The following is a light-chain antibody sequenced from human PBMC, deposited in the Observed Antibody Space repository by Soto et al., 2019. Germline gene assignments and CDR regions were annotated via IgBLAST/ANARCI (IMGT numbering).Light chain of an antibody. CDR3: SSYAGSNMVV. CDR1: SSDVGGYNY. V-gene: IGLV2-8*01. CDR2: EVS. Sequence: QSALTQPPSASGSPGQSVTISCTGTSSDVGGYNYVSWYQQHPGKAPKLMIYEVSKRPSGVPDRFSGSKSGNTASLTVSELQAEDEADYYCSSYAGSNMVVFGGGTKVTVL. J-gene: IGLJ2*01.